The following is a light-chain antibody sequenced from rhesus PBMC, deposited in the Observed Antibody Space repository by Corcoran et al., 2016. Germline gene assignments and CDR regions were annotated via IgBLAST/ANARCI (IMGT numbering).Light chain of an antibody. CDR1: SSDIGGYNY. V-gene: IGLV2-32*02. J-gene: IGLJ1*01. Sequence: QAALTQPRSVSESPGLSVTISCTGTSSDIGGYNYVSWYQQHPGTAPKLIIYVVTKRPSGISDRFSGSKSGHTASLPISGLQAEDEADYYCSSWSGTNTFIVGSGTRLTVL. CDR2: VVT. CDR3: SSWSGTNTFI.